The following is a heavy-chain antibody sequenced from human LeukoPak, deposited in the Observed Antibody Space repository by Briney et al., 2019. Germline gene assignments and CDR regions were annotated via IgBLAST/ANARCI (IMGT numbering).Heavy chain of an antibody. CDR1: GFTFSDYY. Sequence: GGSLRLSCAASGFTFSDYYMSWIRQAPGKGLGWVSYISSSSSYTNYADSVKGRFTISRDNAKNSLYLQMNSLRAEDTAVYYCARDRTPRGYSYGFSYWGQGTLVTVSS. D-gene: IGHD5-18*01. V-gene: IGHV3-11*06. J-gene: IGHJ4*02. CDR3: ARDRTPRGYSYGFSY. CDR2: ISSSSSYT.